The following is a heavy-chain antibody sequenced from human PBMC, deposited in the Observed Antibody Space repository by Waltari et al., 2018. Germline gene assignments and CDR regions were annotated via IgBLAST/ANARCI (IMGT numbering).Heavy chain of an antibody. CDR3: ARGGVLLWFGELYPPDY. CDR2: IYHSGST. V-gene: IGHV4-30-2*01. Sequence: QVQLQESGPGLVKPSQTLSLTCTVSGGTISSGGYYWSWIRQPPGKGLEWIGYIYHSGSTYNPSLKSRVTISVDRSKNQFSLKLSSVTAADTAVYYCARGGVLLWFGELYPPDYWGQGTLVTVSS. CDR1: GGTISSGGYY. J-gene: IGHJ4*02. D-gene: IGHD3-10*01.